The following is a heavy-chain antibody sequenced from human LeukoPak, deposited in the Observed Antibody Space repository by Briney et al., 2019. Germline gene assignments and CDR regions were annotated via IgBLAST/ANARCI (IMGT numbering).Heavy chain of an antibody. CDR3: ARRVHRLGSYSSHSDY. J-gene: IGHJ4*02. D-gene: IGHD1-26*01. CDR2: IYPGDSDT. Sequence: GESLKISCKGSGYSFTNYWIGWVRQMPGKGLEWMGIIYPGDSDTTYSPSFQGQVTISADKSISTAFLQWSSLKASDTAMYYCARRVHRLGSYSSHSDYWGQGTLVTVSS. V-gene: IGHV5-51*01. CDR1: GYSFTNYW.